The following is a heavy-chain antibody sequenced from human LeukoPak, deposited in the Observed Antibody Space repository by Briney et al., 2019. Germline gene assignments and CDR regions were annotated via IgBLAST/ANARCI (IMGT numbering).Heavy chain of an antibody. CDR2: ITPILGTS. CDR1: GGTFSSYA. V-gene: IGHV1-69*05. Sequence: ASVKVSCKASGGTFSSYAFSWVRQAPGQGLEWMGGITPILGTSNYAQKFQGRVTITTDESTSTAYMELSSLRSEDTAVYYCARNIRIARGGSYLYFLYYFDYWGQGTLVTVSS. D-gene: IGHD1-26*01. J-gene: IGHJ4*02. CDR3: ARNIRIARGGSYLYFLYYFDY.